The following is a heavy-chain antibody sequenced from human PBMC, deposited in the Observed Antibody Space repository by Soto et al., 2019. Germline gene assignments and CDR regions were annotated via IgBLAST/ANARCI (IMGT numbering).Heavy chain of an antibody. Sequence: QITLKESGPTLVKPTQTLTLTCTFSAFSLSTGGVGVGWIRQPPGKALEWLALIYWDDDKRYSPSLRSRLTITKDPPKNXVXLXMXXLDPVDTATYYCIQSRCGGDCLQSYASYYYYGMDVWGQGTTVTVSS. D-gene: IGHD2-21*02. CDR3: IQSRCGGDCLQSYASYYYYGMDV. V-gene: IGHV2-5*02. J-gene: IGHJ6*02. CDR2: IYWDDDK. CDR1: AFSLSTGGVG.